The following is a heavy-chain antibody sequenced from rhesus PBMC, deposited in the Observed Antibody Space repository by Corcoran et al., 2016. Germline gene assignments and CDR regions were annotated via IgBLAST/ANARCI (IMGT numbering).Heavy chain of an antibody. Sequence: QVQLQESGPGLVKPSETLSLTCAVSGGSISSGYYYWSWIRQPPGKGLEWIGYIPYRGTTSYNPSLKSRVTIARDTSKTQFSLNLSSVTAADSAVYYCARVMTTVTTRLDYWGQGVLVTVSS. V-gene: IGHV4-122*02. D-gene: IGHD4-35*01. CDR3: ARVMTTVTTRLDY. J-gene: IGHJ4*01. CDR2: IPYRGTT. CDR1: GGSISSGYYY.